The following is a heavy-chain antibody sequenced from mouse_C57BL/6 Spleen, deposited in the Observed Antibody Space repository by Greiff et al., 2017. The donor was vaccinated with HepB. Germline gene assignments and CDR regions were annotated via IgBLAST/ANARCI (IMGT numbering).Heavy chain of an antibody. J-gene: IGHJ4*01. V-gene: IGHV1-69*01. CDR3: ARNHYGSRDYAMDY. CDR1: GYTFTSYW. CDR2: IDPSDSYT. D-gene: IGHD1-1*01. Sequence: QVQLQQSGAELVMPGASVKLSCKASGYTFTSYWMHWVKQRPGQGLEWIGEIDPSDSYTNYNQKFKGKSTLTVDKSSSTAYMQLSSLTSEDSAVYYCARNHYGSRDYAMDYWGQGTSVTVSS.